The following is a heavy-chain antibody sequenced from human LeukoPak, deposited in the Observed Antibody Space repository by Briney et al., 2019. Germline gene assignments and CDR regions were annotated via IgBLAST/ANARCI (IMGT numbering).Heavy chain of an antibody. CDR3: ARVAYSYGSYYYYGMDV. V-gene: IGHV4-59*01. Sequence: SETLSLTCTVSGGSISSYYWSWIRQPPGKGLEWIGYIYYSGSTNYNPSLKSRVTISVDTSKNQFSLKLSSVTAADTAVYYCARVAYSYGSYYYYGMDVWGQGTTVTVSS. D-gene: IGHD5-18*01. CDR1: GGSISSYY. CDR2: IYYSGST. J-gene: IGHJ6*02.